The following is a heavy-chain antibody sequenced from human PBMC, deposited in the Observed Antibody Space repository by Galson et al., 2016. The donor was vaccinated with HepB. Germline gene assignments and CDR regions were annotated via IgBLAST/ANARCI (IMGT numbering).Heavy chain of an antibody. Sequence: SLRLSCAASGFTFSSYAMNWVRQAPGKGLEWVSSITGGGGGTYYANSVKGRFTISRDNSRNTLYLQMNSLRAEDTAVYYCARDLGGSSCLDYWGQGTLVTVSS. V-gene: IGHV3-23*01. CDR2: ITGGGGGT. J-gene: IGHJ4*02. CDR3: ARDLGGSSCLDY. CDR1: GFTFSSYA. D-gene: IGHD6-6*01.